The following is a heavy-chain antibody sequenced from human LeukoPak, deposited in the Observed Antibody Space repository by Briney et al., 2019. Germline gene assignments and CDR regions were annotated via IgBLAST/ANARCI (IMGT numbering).Heavy chain of an antibody. CDR1: GGTFSCYA. D-gene: IGHD2-2*01. V-gene: IGHV1-69*06. J-gene: IGHJ6*04. CDR2: IIPIFGTA. CDR3: ARCLRDIVVVPAAPLTYYYYYYGMDV. Sequence: SVKVSCKASGGTFSCYAISWVRQAPGQGLEWMGGIIPIFGTANYAQKFQGRVTITADKSTSTAYMELSSLRSEDTAVYYCARCLRDIVVVPAAPLTYYYYYYGMDVWGKGTTVTVSS.